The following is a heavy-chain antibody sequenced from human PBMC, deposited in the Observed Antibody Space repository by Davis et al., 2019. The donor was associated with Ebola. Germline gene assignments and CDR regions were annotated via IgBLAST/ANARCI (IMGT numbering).Heavy chain of an antibody. D-gene: IGHD5-18*01. CDR1: GGSISTYY. Sequence: SETLSLTCSVSGGSISTYYWSWIRQPPGKGLEWIGFIYYNGNTDYNPSLKSRVTISVDTSKNQFSLKLSSVTAADTAVYYCARVASYGDYFDYWGLGMLVTVSS. J-gene: IGHJ4*02. V-gene: IGHV4-59*12. CDR3: ARVASYGDYFDY. CDR2: IYYNGNT.